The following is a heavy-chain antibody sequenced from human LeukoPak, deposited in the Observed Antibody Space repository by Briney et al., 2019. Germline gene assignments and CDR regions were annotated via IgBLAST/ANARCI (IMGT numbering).Heavy chain of an antibody. V-gene: IGHV3-23*01. CDR2: MSGSGEIT. Sequence: GGSLRLSCATSGFTFSHYAMSWVRQAPGKGLEWVSSMSGSGEITYSAASVKGRFTISRDNSKNTLYLQMNSLRAEDTAVYYCAELGITMIGGVWGKGTTVTISS. D-gene: IGHD3-10*02. CDR3: AELGITMIGGV. CDR1: GFTFSHYA. J-gene: IGHJ6*04.